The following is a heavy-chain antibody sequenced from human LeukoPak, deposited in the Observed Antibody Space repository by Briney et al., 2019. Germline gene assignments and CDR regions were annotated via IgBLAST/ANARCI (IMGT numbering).Heavy chain of an antibody. CDR2: ISGSGGST. Sequence: PGGSLRLSCAASGFTFSSYAMSWVRQAPGKGLEWVSAISGSGGSTYYADSVKGRFTISRDNSKNTLYQQMNSLRAEDTAVYYCAHVAGWAAAGTYYFDYWGQGTLVTVSS. V-gene: IGHV3-23*01. CDR1: GFTFSSYA. D-gene: IGHD6-13*01. J-gene: IGHJ4*02. CDR3: AHVAGWAAAGTYYFDY.